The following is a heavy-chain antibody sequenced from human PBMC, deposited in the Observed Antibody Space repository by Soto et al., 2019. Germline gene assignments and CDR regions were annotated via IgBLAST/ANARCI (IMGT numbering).Heavy chain of an antibody. J-gene: IGHJ4*02. Sequence: GGSLRLSCAGSGFTLSDHYIDWVRQAPGKGLEWVGRSRDKAQGYSTEYAASVKGRFTTSRDDSKNTLYLQMNSLRAEDTALYYCARDFGLGADSPCCFDYWGQGTPVTVSS. D-gene: IGHD1-26*01. V-gene: IGHV3-72*01. CDR3: ARDFGLGADSPCCFDY. CDR1: GFTLSDHY. CDR2: SRDKAQGYST.